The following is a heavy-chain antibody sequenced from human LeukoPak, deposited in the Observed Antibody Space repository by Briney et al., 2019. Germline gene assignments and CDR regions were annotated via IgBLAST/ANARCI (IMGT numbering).Heavy chain of an antibody. D-gene: IGHD3-10*01. CDR2: INGGGGST. CDR1: GFTFSSYA. J-gene: IGHJ4*02. V-gene: IGHV3-23*01. CDR3: ARESRLWFGDDYFDY. Sequence: GGSLRLSCAASGFTFSSYAMSWVRQAPGKGLDWVSSINGGGGSTYYTDSVKGRFTISRDNSKNTLYLQLNSLRAEDTAVYYCARESRLWFGDDYFDYWGQGTLVTVSS.